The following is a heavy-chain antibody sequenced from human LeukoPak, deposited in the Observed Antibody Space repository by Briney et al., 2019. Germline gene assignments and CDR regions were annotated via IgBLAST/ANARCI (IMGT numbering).Heavy chain of an antibody. CDR3: AKHPGHGGDIGLFDY. D-gene: IGHD5-12*01. CDR1: GFTFSSYA. Sequence: RAGGSLRLSCAASGFTFSSYAMSWVRQAPGKGLEWVSAISGSGGSTYYADSVKGRFTISRDNSKNTLYLQMNSLRAEDTAVYYCAKHPGHGGDIGLFDYWGQGTLATVSS. CDR2: ISGSGGST. V-gene: IGHV3-23*01. J-gene: IGHJ4*02.